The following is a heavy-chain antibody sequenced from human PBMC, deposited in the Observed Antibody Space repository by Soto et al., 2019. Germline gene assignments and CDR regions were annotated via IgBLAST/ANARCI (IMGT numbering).Heavy chain of an antibody. V-gene: IGHV3-15*07. CDR1: GFTFSNAW. Sequence: EVQLVESGGGLVQPGGSLRLSCAASGFTFSNAWMNWVRQAPGTGLEWVARIKTKSEGGTTDYDAPEKGRLTIPREDSKNPLYLQMNSLKTEDTDVYYCSRAVTSFLVRDCWGQGTLVTLSS. CDR2: IKTKSEGGTT. J-gene: IGHJ4*02. D-gene: IGHD5-18*01. CDR3: SRAVTSFLVRDC.